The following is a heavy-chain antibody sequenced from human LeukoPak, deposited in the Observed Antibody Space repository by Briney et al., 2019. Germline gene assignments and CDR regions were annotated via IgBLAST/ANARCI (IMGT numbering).Heavy chain of an antibody. CDR3: ARGNSSSWYVPPDY. CDR1: GGSISNYY. D-gene: IGHD6-13*01. J-gene: IGHJ4*02. CDR2: IYYSGST. Sequence: SETLSLTCTVSGGSISNYYWSWIRQPPGKGLEWIGYIYYSGSTNYNPSLKSRVTISVDTSKNQFSLKLSSVTAADTAVYYCARGNSSSWYVPPDYWGQGTLVTVSS. V-gene: IGHV4-59*12.